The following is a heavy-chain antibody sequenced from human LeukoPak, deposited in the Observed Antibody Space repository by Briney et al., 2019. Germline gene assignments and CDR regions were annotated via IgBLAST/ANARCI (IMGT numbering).Heavy chain of an antibody. CDR1: EFTLSNYG. CDR3: AKDVSGQAY. J-gene: IGHJ4*02. D-gene: IGHD3-3*01. V-gene: IGHV3-30*02. CDR2: IRNDGYRK. Sequence: GGSLRLSCTASEFTLSNYGMHWVRQAPGEGLEWLALIRNDGYRKHYADSVKGRSTISRDIFKNTLYLQMNNLRPEDTAVYYCAKDVSGQAYWGQGTLLTVSS.